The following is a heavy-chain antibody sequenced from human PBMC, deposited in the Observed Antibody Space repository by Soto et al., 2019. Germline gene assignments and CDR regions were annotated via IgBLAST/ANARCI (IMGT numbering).Heavy chain of an antibody. J-gene: IGHJ4*02. CDR3: ARGRKSSSPLYYFDY. Sequence: GGSLRLSCAASGFTFSTYSMTWVRQAPGKGLEWVSTISGSGGSTYYIDSVKGRFTISRDNSKNTLYLQMNSLRAEDTAVYYCARGRKSSSPLYYFDYWGQGTLVTVSS. CDR1: GFTFSTYS. CDR2: ISGSGGST. D-gene: IGHD6-6*01. V-gene: IGHV3-23*01.